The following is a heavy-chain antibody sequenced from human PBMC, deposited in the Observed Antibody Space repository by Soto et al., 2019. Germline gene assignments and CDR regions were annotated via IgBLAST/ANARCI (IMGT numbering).Heavy chain of an antibody. CDR2: IYYTGST. V-gene: IGHV4-59*01. CDR3: ARSYPNTIFGVVPSRGLDV. J-gene: IGHJ6*02. Sequence: LPETLSLTCIVSGGSISSNYWSWIRQPPGKGLEWIGYIYYTGSTNFNPSLKNRVIISVDTSKNQFSLKLSSVTAADTAVYYCARSYPNTIFGVVPSRGLDVWGQGTTVTVSS. D-gene: IGHD3-3*01. CDR1: GGSISSNY.